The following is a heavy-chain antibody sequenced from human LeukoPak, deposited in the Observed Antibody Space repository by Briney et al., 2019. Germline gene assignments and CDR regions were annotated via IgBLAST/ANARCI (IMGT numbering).Heavy chain of an antibody. J-gene: IGHJ6*03. CDR1: GYTFTGYY. Sequence: ASVKVSCKASGYTFTGYYMHWVRQAPGQGLEWMGWINPNSGGTNYAQKFQGRVTMTRDTSISTAYMELSRLRSDDTAVYYCARGHTARPGDYYYYYYMDVWGKGTTVTVSS. CDR2: INPNSGGT. V-gene: IGHV1-2*02. CDR3: ARGHTARPGDYYYYYYMDV. D-gene: IGHD6-6*01.